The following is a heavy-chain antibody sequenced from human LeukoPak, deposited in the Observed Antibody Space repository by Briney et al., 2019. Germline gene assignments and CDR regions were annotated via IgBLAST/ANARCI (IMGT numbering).Heavy chain of an antibody. V-gene: IGHV4-39*01. Sequence: PSETLSLTCTVSGGSITTAPYYWSWLRRPPGKGLEWIATIYHTGGSYYNSSLKGRATISVDTSKSQFSLKLSSVTAADTALYYCARSLVVAATVDYWGQGTLVTVSS. CDR2: IYHTGGS. CDR3: ARSLVVAATVDY. D-gene: IGHD2-15*01. CDR1: GGSITTAPYY. J-gene: IGHJ4*02.